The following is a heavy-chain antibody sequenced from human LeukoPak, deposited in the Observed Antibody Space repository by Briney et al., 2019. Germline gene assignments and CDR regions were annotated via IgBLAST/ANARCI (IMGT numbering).Heavy chain of an antibody. Sequence: NAGGSLRLSCAASGFTFSSYSMNWVRQAPGKGLEWVSSISSSSSYIYYADSVKGRFTISRDNSKNTLYLQMNSLRAEDTAVYYCAKCSARITMIVVVHPDFDYWGQGTLVTVSS. J-gene: IGHJ4*02. CDR2: ISSSSSYI. D-gene: IGHD3-22*01. V-gene: IGHV3-21*04. CDR1: GFTFSSYS. CDR3: AKCSARITMIVVVHPDFDY.